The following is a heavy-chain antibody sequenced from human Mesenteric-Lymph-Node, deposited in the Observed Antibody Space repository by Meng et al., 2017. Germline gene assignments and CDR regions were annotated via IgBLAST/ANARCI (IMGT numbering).Heavy chain of an antibody. D-gene: IGHD1-26*01. Sequence: ASVKVSCKASGYTFTGYYMHWVRQAPGQGLEWMGRINPNSGGTNYAQKFQGRVTMTRDTSISTAYMELSRLRSDDTAVYYCARALGKKYSGSYYGWYYGMDVWGQGTTVTVSS. CDR2: INPNSGGT. CDR1: GYTFTGYY. V-gene: IGHV1-2*06. CDR3: ARALGKKYSGSYYGWYYGMDV. J-gene: IGHJ6*02.